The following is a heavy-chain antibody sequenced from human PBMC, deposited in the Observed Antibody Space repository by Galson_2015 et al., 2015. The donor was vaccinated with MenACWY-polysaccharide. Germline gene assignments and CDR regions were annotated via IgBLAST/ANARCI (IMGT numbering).Heavy chain of an antibody. Sequence: SVKVSCKASGYTLTGYYIHWVRQAPGQGLDWMGWINPKTGGTGYAQRFQGRVTMTRDTSLNTACMELRSLTSGDTAFYYCARDPYGSGSYYDPGTHGMDVWGQGTTVTVSS. CDR1: GYTLTGYY. J-gene: IGHJ6*02. D-gene: IGHD3-10*01. CDR2: INPKTGGT. V-gene: IGHV1-2*02. CDR3: ARDPYGSGSYYDPGTHGMDV.